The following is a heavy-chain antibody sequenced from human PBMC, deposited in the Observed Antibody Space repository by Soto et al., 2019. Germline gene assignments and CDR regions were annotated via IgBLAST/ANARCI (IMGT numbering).Heavy chain of an antibody. V-gene: IGHV4-61*01. CDR3: ARDEVAAAGTDYYYYGMDV. CDR1: GGSASSGSYY. J-gene: IGHJ6*02. D-gene: IGHD6-13*01. Sequence: LSLTCTVSGGSASSGSYYWSWIRQPPGKGLEWIGYIYYSGSTNYNPSLKSRVTISVDTSKNQFSLKLSSVTAADTAVYYCARDEVAAAGTDYYYYGMDVWGQGTTVTVSS. CDR2: IYYSGST.